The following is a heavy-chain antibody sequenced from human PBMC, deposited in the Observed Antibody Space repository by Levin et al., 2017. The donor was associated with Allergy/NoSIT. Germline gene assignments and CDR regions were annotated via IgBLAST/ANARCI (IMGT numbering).Heavy chain of an antibody. V-gene: IGHV4-39*02. CDR1: GDSISRNSYY. CDR3: AGVCSSSRGTDLHSYGMDV. Sequence: PSETLSLTCAVSGDSISRNSYYWGWIRQPPGKGLEWIGSIYFSGSTYYNPSLRNRVTLSTDTSNNFLSLRLTSVPAPDTAMYYCAGVCSSSRGTDLHSYGMDVWGQGTAVTVSS. D-gene: IGHD2-2*01. CDR2: IYFSGST. J-gene: IGHJ6*02.